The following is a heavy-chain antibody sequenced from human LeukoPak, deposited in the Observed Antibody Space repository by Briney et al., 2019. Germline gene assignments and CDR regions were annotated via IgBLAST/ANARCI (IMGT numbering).Heavy chain of an antibody. D-gene: IGHD2-15*01. V-gene: IGHV3-30*02. CDR3: ARDGLGAREIGGGLDM. CDR2: IRYDGSNK. CDR1: GFTFSRYT. J-gene: IGHJ3*02. Sequence: GGSLRLSCAASGFTFSRYTMHWVRQAPGKGLEWVAIIRYDGSNKDYADSVNGRFAISRDNSKNTLHLQMNSLRTEDTAVYYCARDGLGAREIGGGLDMWGQGTMVIVSS.